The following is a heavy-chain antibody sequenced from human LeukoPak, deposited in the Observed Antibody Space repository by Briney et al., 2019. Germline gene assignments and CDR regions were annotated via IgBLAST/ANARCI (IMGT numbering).Heavy chain of an antibody. V-gene: IGHV3-30*04. J-gene: IGHJ4*02. CDR2: ISYDGSNK. CDR3: ARDGYSSSFYFDY. D-gene: IGHD6-6*01. CDR1: GFTFSSYA. Sequence: GGSLRLSCAASGFTFSSYAMHWVRQAPGKGLEWVAVISYDGSNKYYADSVKGRFTISRDNAKNTLYLQMNSLRAEDTAVYYCARDGYSSSFYFDYWGQGTLVTVSS.